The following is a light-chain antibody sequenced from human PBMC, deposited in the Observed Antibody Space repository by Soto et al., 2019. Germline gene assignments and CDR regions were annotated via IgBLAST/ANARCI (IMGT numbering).Light chain of an antibody. CDR1: QSVSSY. J-gene: IGKJ5*01. Sequence: EIVLTQSPATLSLSPGERATLSCRASQSVSSYLAWYKQKPGQAPRLLIYDASNRETGIPARFSGSGAGTDFTRTISSLEPEDVEVDYCPQRSNWPITFGQGTRLEIK. CDR3: PQRSNWPIT. CDR2: DAS. V-gene: IGKV3-11*01.